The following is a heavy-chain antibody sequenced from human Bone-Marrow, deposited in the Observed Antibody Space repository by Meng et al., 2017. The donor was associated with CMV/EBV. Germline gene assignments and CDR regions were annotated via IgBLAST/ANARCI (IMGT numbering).Heavy chain of an antibody. D-gene: IGHD2-21*01. CDR3: GRRPMLNCGTDCEFDF. J-gene: IGHJ4*02. CDR2: IYPSDSDT. Sequence: GGSLRLSCAASGYSFASYCIGWVRLMPGKGLEWMGIIYPSDSDTIYNPSFQGQVTISADTSISTAYLQWNSLKASDTAMYYCGRRPMLNCGTDCEFDFWGQGTLVTVSS. CDR1: GYSFASYC. V-gene: IGHV5-51*01.